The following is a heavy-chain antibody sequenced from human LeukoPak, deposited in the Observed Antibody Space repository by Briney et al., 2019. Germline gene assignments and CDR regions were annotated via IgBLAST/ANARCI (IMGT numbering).Heavy chain of an antibody. D-gene: IGHD2-8*01. Sequence: ASVTVSCKASGYTFSDYYIHWVRYAPGQGLEPMGWRNAKTGGTRYEEKFQGRVAMTRETSITTAYMELSGLNSDDTAMYFCTRDVIMGYQQGYFDPWGQGTLVTVSS. CDR2: RNAKTGGT. V-gene: IGHV1-2*02. CDR1: GYTFSDYY. J-gene: IGHJ5*02. CDR3: TRDVIMGYQQGYFDP.